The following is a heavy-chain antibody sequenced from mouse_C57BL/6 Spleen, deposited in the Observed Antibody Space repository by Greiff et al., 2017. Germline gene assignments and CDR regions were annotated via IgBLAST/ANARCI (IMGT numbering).Heavy chain of an antibody. V-gene: IGHV1-80*01. Sequence: VQLQQSGAELVKPGASVKISCKASGYAFSSYWMNWVKQRPGQGLEWIGLIYPGDGDTNYNGKFKGKATLTADKSSSTAYMQRSSLTSEDSAVYFGTRETGSYLDYWGQGTTLTVSS. CDR3: TRETGSYLDY. J-gene: IGHJ2*01. D-gene: IGHD4-1*01. CDR1: GYAFSSYW. CDR2: IYPGDGDT.